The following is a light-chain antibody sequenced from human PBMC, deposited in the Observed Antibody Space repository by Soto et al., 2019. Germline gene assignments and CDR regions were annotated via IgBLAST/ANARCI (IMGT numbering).Light chain of an antibody. Sequence: QSALTQPASVSGSPGQSITISCTGTSSDVGSYNVVSWYQHHPGKAPKLMIYEGSKRPSGVFNRFSGSKSGNTASLTISGLQAEGEADYYCCSYAGSRTLVFGGGTKVTVL. CDR2: EGS. V-gene: IGLV2-23*01. CDR1: SSDVGSYNV. J-gene: IGLJ2*01. CDR3: CSYAGSRTLV.